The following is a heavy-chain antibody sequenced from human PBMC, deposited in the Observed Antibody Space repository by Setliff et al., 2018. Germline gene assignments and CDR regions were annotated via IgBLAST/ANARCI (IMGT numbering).Heavy chain of an antibody. CDR1: GASISSGTYY. J-gene: IGHJ4*02. V-gene: IGHV4-39*01. CDR2: IRYLGTT. D-gene: IGHD1-1*01. Sequence: SETLSLTCTVSGASISSGTYYWGWIRQPPGKGPEWIGRIRYLGTTYSNASLASRLTMSVDTSKNQFSLRLTSVTAADTAVYYCARTGTYRYFDHWGQGTLVT. CDR3: ARTGTYRYFDH.